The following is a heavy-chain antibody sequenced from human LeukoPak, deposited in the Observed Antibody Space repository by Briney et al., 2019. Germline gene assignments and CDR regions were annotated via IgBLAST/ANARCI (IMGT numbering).Heavy chain of an antibody. CDR2: ISTSGST. V-gene: IGHV4-4*08. Sequence: SETLSLTCTVSGGSISSYYWSWIRQPAGKGLESIGHISTSGSTNYNPSLKSRVTISVDTSKNQISLKLSSVTAADTAVYYCARNRYYYGSRNYGVPTWFDPWGQGTPVTVSS. CDR3: ARNRYYYGSRNYGVPTWFDP. D-gene: IGHD3-10*01. CDR1: GGSISSYY. J-gene: IGHJ5*02.